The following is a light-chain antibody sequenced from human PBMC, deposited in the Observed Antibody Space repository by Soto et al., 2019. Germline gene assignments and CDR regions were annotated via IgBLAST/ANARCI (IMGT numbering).Light chain of an antibody. V-gene: IGLV2-14*03. Sequence: QSVLTQPASVFGSPGQSITISCTGTSSDVGGYNFVSWYQQHPGKAPKLMIYEVSSRPSGVSNRFSGSKSGNTASLTISGLQPEDEADYYCSSYTTSSTFVVGTVTKGNVL. CDR3: SSYTTSSTFV. CDR2: EVS. CDR1: SSDVGGYNF. J-gene: IGLJ1*01.